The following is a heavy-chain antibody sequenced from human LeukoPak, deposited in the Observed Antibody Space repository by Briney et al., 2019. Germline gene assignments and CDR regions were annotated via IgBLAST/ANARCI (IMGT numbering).Heavy chain of an antibody. J-gene: IGHJ4*02. D-gene: IGHD2-2*01. Sequence: SETLSLTCAVYGGSFSGYYWSWIRQPPGKGLEWIGEINHSGSTNYNPSLKSRVTISVDTSKNQFSLKLSSVTAADTAVYYCARGSKWPHTDIVVVPAALSIAAHYFDYWGQGTLVTVSS. V-gene: IGHV4-34*01. CDR3: ARGSKWPHTDIVVVPAALSIAAHYFDY. CDR2: INHSGST. CDR1: GGSFSGYY.